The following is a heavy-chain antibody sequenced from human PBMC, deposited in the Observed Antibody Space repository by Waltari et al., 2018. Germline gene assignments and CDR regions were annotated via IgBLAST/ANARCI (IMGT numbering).Heavy chain of an antibody. J-gene: IGHJ4*02. D-gene: IGHD3-3*01. V-gene: IGHV4-39*07. Sequence: QLQLQESGPGLVKPSETLSLTCTVSGGSISSSSYYWGWIRQPPGKGLEWIGSIYYSGSTYYNPSLKSRVTISVDTSKNQFSLKLSSVTAADTAVYYCARGDFWSGYHRTWGQGTLVTVSS. CDR1: GGSISSSSYY. CDR3: ARGDFWSGYHRT. CDR2: IYYSGST.